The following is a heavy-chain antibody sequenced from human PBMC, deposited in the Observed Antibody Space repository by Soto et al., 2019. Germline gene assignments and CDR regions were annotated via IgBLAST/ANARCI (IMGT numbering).Heavy chain of an antibody. CDR2: ISSSSSYI. Sequence: EVQLVESGGGLAKPGGSLRLSCAASGFTFSSYSMNWVRQAPGKGLEWVSSISSSSSYIYYADSVKGRFTISRDNAKNSLYLQMNSLRAEDTAVYYCARDGCGGDCYNYYYYYGMDVWGQGTTVTVSS. D-gene: IGHD2-21*02. V-gene: IGHV3-21*01. J-gene: IGHJ6*02. CDR1: GFTFSSYS. CDR3: ARDGCGGDCYNYYYYYGMDV.